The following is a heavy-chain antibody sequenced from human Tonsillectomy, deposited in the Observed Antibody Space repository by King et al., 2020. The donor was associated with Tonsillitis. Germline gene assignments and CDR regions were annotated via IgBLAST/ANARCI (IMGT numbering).Heavy chain of an antibody. V-gene: IGHV3-30*18. D-gene: IGHD5-18*01. Sequence: VQLVESGGGVVQPGRSLRLSCAASGFTFSSYGMHWVRQAPGKGLEWVAVMSYDGSNKYYADSVKGRFTISRDNSKNTLYLQMNSLRAEDTAVYYCAKDGESGYSYGFFYPENWGQGTLVTVSS. CDR3: AKDGESGYSYGFFYPEN. CDR1: GFTFSSYG. J-gene: IGHJ4*02. CDR2: MSYDGSNK.